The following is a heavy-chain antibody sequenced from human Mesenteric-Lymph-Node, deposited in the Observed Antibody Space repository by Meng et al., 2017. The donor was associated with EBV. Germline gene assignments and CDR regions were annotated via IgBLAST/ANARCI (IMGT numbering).Heavy chain of an antibody. V-gene: IGHV6-1*01. Sequence: QVQLQQSGSGLVKPSXTLPPTCXIHWDSVSSNSAAWNWIRQSPSRGLEWLGRTYYRSKWYNDYAVSVKSRITINPDTSKNQFSLQLNSVTPEDTAVYYCASSRPLAGNWNYHYWGQGTLVTVSS. CDR3: ASSRPLAGNWNYHY. D-gene: IGHD1-7*01. CDR2: TYYRSKWYN. J-gene: IGHJ4*02. CDR1: WDSVSSNSAA.